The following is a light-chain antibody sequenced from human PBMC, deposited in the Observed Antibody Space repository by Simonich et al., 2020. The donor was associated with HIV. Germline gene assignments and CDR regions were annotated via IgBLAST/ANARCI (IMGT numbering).Light chain of an antibody. CDR2: GAS. J-gene: IGKJ1*01. Sequence: EIVMTQFPATLSVSPGERATLSCTASQSISSNLAWYQQKPGQAPRLLIYGASTRATGIPAGFSGSGSGTEFTLTISSLQSEDFAVYYCQQYNTRPGTFGQGTKVEIK. V-gene: IGKV3-15*01. CDR3: QQYNTRPGT. CDR1: QSISSN.